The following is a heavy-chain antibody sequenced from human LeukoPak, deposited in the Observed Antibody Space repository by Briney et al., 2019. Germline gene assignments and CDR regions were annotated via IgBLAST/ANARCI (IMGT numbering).Heavy chain of an antibody. J-gene: IGHJ3*02. CDR3: ARVAGNTFDI. Sequence: GGSLRLSCAASGFIVSSNDMHWVRHATGKGLEWVSGIGTAGDTYYLASVKGRFTISREKAKNSLYLQMNSLRAGDTAVYYCARVAGNTFDIWGQGTMVTVSS. CDR2: IGTAGDT. V-gene: IGHV3-13*01. D-gene: IGHD6-19*01. CDR1: GFIVSSND.